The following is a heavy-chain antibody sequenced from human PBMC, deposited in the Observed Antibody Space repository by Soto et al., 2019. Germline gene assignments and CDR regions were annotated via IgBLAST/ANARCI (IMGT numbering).Heavy chain of an antibody. V-gene: IGHV1-3*01. D-gene: IGHD3-3*01. CDR3: ARDRTVLRFLEWSTNNWFDP. Sequence: ASVNVSCKASGYTFTSYAMHWVRQAPGQRLEWMGWINAGNGNTKYSQKFQGRVTITRDTSASTAYMELSSLRSEDTAVYYCARDRTVLRFLEWSTNNWFDPWGQGTLVTVSS. CDR2: INAGNGNT. CDR1: GYTFTSYA. J-gene: IGHJ5*02.